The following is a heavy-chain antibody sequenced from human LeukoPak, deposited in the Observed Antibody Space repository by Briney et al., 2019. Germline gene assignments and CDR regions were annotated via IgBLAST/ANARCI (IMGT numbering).Heavy chain of an antibody. V-gene: IGHV1-69*13. Sequence: ASVKVSCKASGGTFSSYAISWVRQAPGQGLEWMGGIIPIFGTANYAQKFQGRVTITADESTSTAYMELSSLRSEDTAVYYCARVGRGNWNFMLFDYWGQGTLVTVSS. CDR1: GGTFSSYA. J-gene: IGHJ4*02. CDR2: IIPIFGTA. D-gene: IGHD1-7*01. CDR3: ARVGRGNWNFMLFDY.